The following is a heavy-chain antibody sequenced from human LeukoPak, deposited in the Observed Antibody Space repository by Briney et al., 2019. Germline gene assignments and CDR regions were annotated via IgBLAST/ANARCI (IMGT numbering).Heavy chain of an antibody. J-gene: IGHJ4*02. CDR1: GGPVSSGSEY. CDR2: IYFSRST. CDR3: ARTFYSGFQTDSLDY. D-gene: IGHD3-10*01. Sequence: SEPLPLTCTVSGGPVSSGSEYWSWIHQHPGKEVEWNLYIYFSRSTKYRPSLKRRFTIQIDTSKEQCTLKLSSVTAADTAVYYCARTFYSGFQTDSLDYWGQGTLVTVPS. V-gene: IGHV4-61*01.